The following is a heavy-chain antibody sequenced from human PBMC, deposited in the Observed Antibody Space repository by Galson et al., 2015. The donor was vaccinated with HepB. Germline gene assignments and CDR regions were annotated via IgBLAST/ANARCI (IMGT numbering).Heavy chain of an antibody. CDR2: IIPMLGTT. CDR1: GYTFTSYA. D-gene: IGHD2-15*01. V-gene: IGHV1-69*13. Sequence: SVKVSCKASGYTFTSYAMHWVRQAPGQRLEWMGGIIPMLGTTTSAQRLQGRVTITADELTNTAYMELSSLRSEDTAVYYCARVGGKLGYCSGGSCSNWFDPWGQGTLVTVSS. CDR3: ARVGGKLGYCSGGSCSNWFDP. J-gene: IGHJ5*02.